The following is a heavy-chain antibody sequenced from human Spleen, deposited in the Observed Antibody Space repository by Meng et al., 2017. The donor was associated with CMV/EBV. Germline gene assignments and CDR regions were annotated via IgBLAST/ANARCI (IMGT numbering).Heavy chain of an antibody. D-gene: IGHD6-19*01. V-gene: IGHV4-4*07. Sequence: QAQLQESRPGLVKPPETLSLTCTVSGGSISSYYWSWIRQPAGKGLEWIGRIYTSGSTNYNPSLKSRVTMSVDTSKNQFSLKLSSVTAADTAVYYCASFPPPGKQWLVADYWGQGTLVTVSS. CDR3: ASFPPPGKQWLVADY. CDR1: GGSISSYY. CDR2: IYTSGST. J-gene: IGHJ4*02.